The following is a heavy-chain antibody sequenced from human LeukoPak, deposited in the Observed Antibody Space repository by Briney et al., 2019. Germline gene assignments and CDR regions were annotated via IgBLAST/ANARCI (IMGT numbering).Heavy chain of an antibody. CDR1: GFTFSSYA. V-gene: IGHV3-30-3*01. CDR3: ARDDAMVPRDY. CDR2: ISYDGSNK. D-gene: IGHD5-18*01. Sequence: GGSLRLSCAASGFTFSSYAMHWVRQAPGKGLEWVAVISYDGSNKYYADSVKGRFTISRDNSKNTLYLQMNSLRAEDTAVYYCARDDAMVPRDYWGQGTLVTVSS. J-gene: IGHJ4*02.